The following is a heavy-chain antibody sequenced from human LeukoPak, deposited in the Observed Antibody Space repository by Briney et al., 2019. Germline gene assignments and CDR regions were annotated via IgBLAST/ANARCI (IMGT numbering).Heavy chain of an antibody. V-gene: IGHV3-30*04. CDR2: ISYNGSNK. Sequence: GGTLGLSCAASGFTFSSYSMHWVRQAAGKGLEWVGVISYNGSNKYYADSVQGRFTISKDNSKTTLYLQMNSLRAEDTAVYYCARDKYSSGWADYWGQGTLVTVSS. J-gene: IGHJ4*02. CDR1: GFTFSSYS. D-gene: IGHD6-19*01. CDR3: ARDKYSSGWADY.